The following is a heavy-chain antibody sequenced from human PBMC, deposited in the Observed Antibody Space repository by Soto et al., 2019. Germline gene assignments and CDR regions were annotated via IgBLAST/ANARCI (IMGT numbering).Heavy chain of an antibody. V-gene: IGHV1-69*02. J-gene: IGHJ4*02. D-gene: IGHD3-22*01. CDR1: GGTFGSYT. Sequence: QVQLVQSGAEVKKPGSSVKVSCKASGGTFGSYTISWVRQAPGQGLEWMGRIIPMLGIANYAQKFQDRVTITADKSTSTVYMELSSLRSEDTAVYYCARGYYYDSSGYYDYWGQGTLVTVSS. CDR2: IIPMLGIA. CDR3: ARGYYYDSSGYYDY.